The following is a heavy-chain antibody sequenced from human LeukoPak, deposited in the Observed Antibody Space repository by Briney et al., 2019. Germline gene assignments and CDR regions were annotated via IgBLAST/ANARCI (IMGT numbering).Heavy chain of an antibody. D-gene: IGHD6-19*01. CDR2: TYYSGST. CDR1: GGSISSYY. CDR3: AREGYQGSLGGLHSGWYPSNYFFYHMDV. Sequence: SETLSLTCTVSGGSISSYYWSWIRQPPGKGLEWIGYTYYSGSTNYNPSLKSRVTISVDTSKNQFSLRLSSVTAADTAVYYCAREGYQGSLGGLHSGWYPSNYFFYHMDVWGKGTTVTVSS. J-gene: IGHJ6*03. V-gene: IGHV4-59*01.